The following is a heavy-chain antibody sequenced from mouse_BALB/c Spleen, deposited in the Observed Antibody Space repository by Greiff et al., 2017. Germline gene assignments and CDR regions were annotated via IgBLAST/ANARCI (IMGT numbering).Heavy chain of an antibody. D-gene: IGHD4-1*01. V-gene: IGHV1-87*01. Sequence: QVQLKESGAELARPGASVKLSCKASGYTFTSYWMQWVKQRPGQGLEWIGAIYPGDGDTRYTQKFKGKATLTADKSSSTAYMQLSSLASEDSAVYYCARDWDGAMDYWGQGTSVTVSS. CDR2: IYPGDGDT. J-gene: IGHJ4*01. CDR3: ARDWDGAMDY. CDR1: GYTFTSYW.